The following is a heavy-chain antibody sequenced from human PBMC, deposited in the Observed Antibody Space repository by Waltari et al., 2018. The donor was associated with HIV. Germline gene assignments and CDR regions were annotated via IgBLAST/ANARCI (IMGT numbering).Heavy chain of an antibody. Sequence: EVQLVESGGGLVKPGGPLRLSCPLSGFTFTDAWMRWVRQAPGEGVEWIGRLKSKTDGGTTEYAADVKGRFTMSGDDLKNILYLEMSSLRPEDTGVYYCATVGGGTRDFWGQGTLVTVSS. CDR1: GFTFTDAW. J-gene: IGHJ1*01. CDR2: LKSKTDGGTT. D-gene: IGHD1-26*01. CDR3: ATVGGGTRDF. V-gene: IGHV3-15*01.